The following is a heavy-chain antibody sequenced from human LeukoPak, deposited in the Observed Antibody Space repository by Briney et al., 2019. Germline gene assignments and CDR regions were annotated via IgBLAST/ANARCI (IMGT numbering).Heavy chain of an antibody. V-gene: IGHV3-74*01. D-gene: IGHD6-19*01. CDR1: GFSLSDHY. Sequence: GGSLRLSCAASGFSLSDHYIDWVRQAPGKGLVWVSRINSDGSRTTYADSVKGRFTISRDNAKNTLYLQMNSLRTEDTAVYYCARPETQYSSGLDGFDIWGQGTMVTVSS. CDR2: INSDGSRT. CDR3: ARPETQYSSGLDGFDI. J-gene: IGHJ3*02.